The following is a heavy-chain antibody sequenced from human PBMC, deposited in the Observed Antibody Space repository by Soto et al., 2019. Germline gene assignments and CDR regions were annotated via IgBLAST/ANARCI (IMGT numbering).Heavy chain of an antibody. Sequence: PGGSLRLSCVASGFTFSSHGMNWVRQAPGKGLEWVALIWNTGNTKYYTESLKSRFTIFRDNSRNTLYLEVSSVRAEDTGIYYCARGPDFSKFCYFDYWGQGTPVTVSS. V-gene: IGHV3-33*01. J-gene: IGHJ4*02. CDR2: IWNTGNTK. D-gene: IGHD4-4*01. CDR1: GFTFSSHG. CDR3: ARGPDFSKFCYFDY.